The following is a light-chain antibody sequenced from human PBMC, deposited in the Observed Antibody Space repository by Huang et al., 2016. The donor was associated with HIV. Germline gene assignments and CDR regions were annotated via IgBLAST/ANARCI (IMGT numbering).Light chain of an antibody. V-gene: IGKV1-5*01. J-gene: IGKJ1*01. Sequence: DIQMTQSPSTLSASVGDRVTIPCRASQRISRWLAWYQQKPGKAPKLLIYDASTLKSGVPSRFSGSGSGTDFTLTISSLRPDDFATYYCQQYSSYPWTFGPGTKVEI. CDR1: QRISRW. CDR3: QQYSSYPWT. CDR2: DAS.